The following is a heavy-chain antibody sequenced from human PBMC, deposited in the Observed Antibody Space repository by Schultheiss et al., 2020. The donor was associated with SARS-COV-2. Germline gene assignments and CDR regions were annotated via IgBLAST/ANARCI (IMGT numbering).Heavy chain of an antibody. Sequence: SETLSLTCTVSGGSVSSGSYYWSWIRQPPGKGLEWIGYIYYSGSTNYNPSLKSRVTISVDTSKNQFSLKLSSVTAADTAVYYCARGQYSSGWLPFDPWGQGTLVTVSS. D-gene: IGHD6-19*01. CDR1: GGSVSSGSYY. J-gene: IGHJ5*02. CDR3: ARGQYSSGWLPFDP. CDR2: IYYSGST. V-gene: IGHV4-61*01.